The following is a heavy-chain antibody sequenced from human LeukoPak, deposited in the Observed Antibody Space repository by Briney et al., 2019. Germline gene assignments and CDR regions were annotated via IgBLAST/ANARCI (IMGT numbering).Heavy chain of an antibody. V-gene: IGHV3-23*01. J-gene: IGHJ6*03. Sequence: GGSLRLSCAASGFSFSSYAMSWVRQAPGKGLEWVSAISGSGGSTYYADSVKGRFTISRDNSKNTLYLQMNSLRAEDTAVYYSAKDRAPGGSLAYYMDVWGKGTTVTVSS. CDR2: ISGSGGST. D-gene: IGHD1-26*01. CDR1: GFSFSSYA. CDR3: AKDRAPGGSLAYYMDV.